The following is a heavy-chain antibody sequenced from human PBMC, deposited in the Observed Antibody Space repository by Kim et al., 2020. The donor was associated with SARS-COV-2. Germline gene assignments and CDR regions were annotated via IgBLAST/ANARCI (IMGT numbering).Heavy chain of an antibody. D-gene: IGHD6-19*01. Sequence: GGSLRLSCAASGFIFSSYGMHWVRQAAGKGLVWVAVISYDGSNKNYGDSVKGRFSISRDNSKNTLYLQMNSLRAEDTAVYYCAKEITCGYSSGWTYYY. CDR3: AKEITCGYSSGWTYYY. V-gene: IGHV3-30*18. CDR1: GFIFSSYG. CDR2: ISYDGSNK. J-gene: IGHJ6*01.